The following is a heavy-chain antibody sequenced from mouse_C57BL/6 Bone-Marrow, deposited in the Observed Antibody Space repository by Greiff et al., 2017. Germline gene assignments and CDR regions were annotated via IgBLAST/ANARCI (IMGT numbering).Heavy chain of an antibody. CDR3: ARNYGRSYWYFDV. D-gene: IGHD1-1*01. V-gene: IGHV1-72*01. Sequence: QVHVKQPGAELVKPGASVKLSCKASGYTFTSYWMHWVKQRPGRGLEWIGRIDPNSGGTKSNEKFKSKATLTVDKPSRTAYMQLSSRTFEDAAVEDCARNYGRSYWYFDVWGTGTTVTVSA. CDR2: IDPNSGGT. J-gene: IGHJ1*03. CDR1: GYTFTSYW.